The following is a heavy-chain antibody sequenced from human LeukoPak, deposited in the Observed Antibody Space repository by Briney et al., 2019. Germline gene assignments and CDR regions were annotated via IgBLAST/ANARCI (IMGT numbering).Heavy chain of an antibody. V-gene: IGHV1-46*01. CDR2: INPGGDNT. CDR3: ARAPYYDFWSGYFRHYYYYYYMDV. J-gene: IGHJ6*03. Sequence: ASVKVSCKASGYTFANYYIHWVRRAPGQGLEWMGLINPGGDNTNYAQNFQGRVTMTRNTSISTAYMELSSLRSEDTAVYYCARAPYYDFWSGYFRHYYYYYYMDVWGKGTTVTVSS. CDR1: GYTFANYY. D-gene: IGHD3-3*01.